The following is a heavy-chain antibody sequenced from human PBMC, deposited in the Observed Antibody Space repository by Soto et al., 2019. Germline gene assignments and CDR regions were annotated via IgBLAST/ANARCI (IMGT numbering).Heavy chain of an antibody. D-gene: IGHD5-12*01. V-gene: IGHV3-53*01. CDR1: GLTVSGQKY. J-gene: IGHJ3*02. CDR3: ATWHLREHAYDI. Sequence: DVQLVESGGGLIQPGGSLRLSCVASGLTVSGQKYMAWVRQAPGKGPEWVSGVYDLDGTYYADSVRGRFTTSIGRSRTTVYLQMRDLRPEDTALYFCATWHLREHAYDIWGQGTMVTVCS. CDR2: VYDLDGT.